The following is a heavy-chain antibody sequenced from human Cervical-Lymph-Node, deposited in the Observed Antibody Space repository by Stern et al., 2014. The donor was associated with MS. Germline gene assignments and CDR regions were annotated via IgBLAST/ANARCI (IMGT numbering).Heavy chain of an antibody. CDR1: GFSLNSVGEG. CDR2: IYWDDDR. CDR3: AHSSLSVGVSFDF. V-gene: IGHV2-5*02. Sequence: EESGPTLVKPTQTLTLTCRVSGFSLNSVGEGVGWIRQPPGKALEWLALIYWDDDRRYSPSLKDRLTITKDTSKNLVVLKMPNMDPLDTATYFCAHSSLSVGVSFDFWGQGSLITVSS. J-gene: IGHJ5*01. D-gene: IGHD3-10*01.